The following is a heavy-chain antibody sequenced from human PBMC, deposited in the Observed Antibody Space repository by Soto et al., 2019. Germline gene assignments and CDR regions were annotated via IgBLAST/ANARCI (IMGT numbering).Heavy chain of an antibody. CDR3: AKDRGSGYYLADLQH. J-gene: IGHJ1*01. CDR2: ISYDGSNK. V-gene: IGHV3-30*18. D-gene: IGHD3-22*01. CDR1: GFTFSSYG. Sequence: GGSLRLSCAASGFTFSSYGMHWVRQAPGKGLEWVAVISYDGSNKYYADSGKGRFTISRDNSKNTLYLQMNSLRAEDTAVYYCAKDRGSGYYLADLQHWGQGTLVTVSS.